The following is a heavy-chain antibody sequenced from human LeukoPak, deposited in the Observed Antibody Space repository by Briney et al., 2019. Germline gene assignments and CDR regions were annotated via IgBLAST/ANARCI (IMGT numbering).Heavy chain of an antibody. D-gene: IGHD3-10*01. Sequence: GASVKVSCKTSGYTFTYYVISWVRQAPGQGLEWMGWINAYNGNTNDAQKFQGRVTMPTDTSTSTGYMELRSLRSDDTAVYYNAQGEKAHDYCGEGTPVSLSS. V-gene: IGHV1-18*01. J-gene: IGHJ4*02. CDR1: GYTFTYYV. CDR3: AQGEKAHDY. CDR2: INAYNGNT.